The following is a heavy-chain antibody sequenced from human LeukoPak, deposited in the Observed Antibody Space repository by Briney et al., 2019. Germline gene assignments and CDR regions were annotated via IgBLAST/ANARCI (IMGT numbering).Heavy chain of an antibody. CDR1: GFTFSSYW. D-gene: IGHD2-15*01. CDR2: INSDGSTI. Sequence: GGSLRLSCAASGFTFSSYWMHWVRQAPGKGLVWVSRINSDGSTITYADSVKGRFTISRDNAKNTLYLQMNSLRAEDTAVYYCARVAVSSSEVIFDYWGQGSLVTVSS. V-gene: IGHV3-74*01. J-gene: IGHJ4*02. CDR3: ARVAVSSSEVIFDY.